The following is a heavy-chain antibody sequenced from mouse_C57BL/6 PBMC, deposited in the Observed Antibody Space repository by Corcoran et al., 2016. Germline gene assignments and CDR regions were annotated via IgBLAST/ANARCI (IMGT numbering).Heavy chain of an antibody. CDR2: ISYDGSN. CDR3: ARAEGVITTAGPFAY. J-gene: IGHJ3*01. D-gene: IGHD1-1*01. CDR1: GYSITSGYY. Sequence: DVQLQESGPGLVKPSQSLSLTCSVTGYSITSGYYWNWIRQFPGNKLEWMGYISYDGSNNYNPSLKNRISITRDTSKNQFFLKLKSVTTEDTATYYCARAEGVITTAGPFAYWGQGTLVTVSA. V-gene: IGHV3-6*01.